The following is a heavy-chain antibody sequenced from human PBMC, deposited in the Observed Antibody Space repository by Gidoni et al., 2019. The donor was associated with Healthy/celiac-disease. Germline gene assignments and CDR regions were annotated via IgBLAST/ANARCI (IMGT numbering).Heavy chain of an antibody. V-gene: IGHV1-2*06. CDR3: ARVYVGHYDILTGNFDY. CDR2: INPNSGGT. D-gene: IGHD3-9*01. CDR1: GYTFTGSY. Sequence: QVQLVQSGAEVTKPGASVKVSCKASGYTFTGSYMHWVRQAPGQGLEWMGRINPNSGGTNYAQKFQGRVTMTRDTSISTAYMELSRLRSDDTAGYYCARVYVGHYDILTGNFDYWGQGTLVTVSS. J-gene: IGHJ4*02.